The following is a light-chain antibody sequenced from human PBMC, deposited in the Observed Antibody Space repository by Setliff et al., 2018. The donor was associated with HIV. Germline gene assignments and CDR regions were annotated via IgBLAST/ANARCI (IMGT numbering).Light chain of an antibody. CDR2: DVS. J-gene: IGLJ3*02. Sequence: QSALAQPASVSGSPGQSITISCTGFSSDVGGYNYVSWYQQHPGKAPKLMIYDVSQRPSGVSDRFSGSKSGITASLTISGLQPEDESDYYCSSYTASSTLVFGGGTK. CDR1: SSDVGGYNY. CDR3: SSYTASSTLV. V-gene: IGLV2-14*03.